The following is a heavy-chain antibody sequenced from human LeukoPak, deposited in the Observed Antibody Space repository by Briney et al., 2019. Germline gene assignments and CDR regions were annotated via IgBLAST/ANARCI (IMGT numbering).Heavy chain of an antibody. D-gene: IGHD6-6*01. Sequence: ASVKVSCKASGYTFTGYYMHWVRLAPGQGLEWMGWINPNSGGTNYAQKFQGRVTMTRDTSISTAYMELSRLRSDDTAAYYCAREYSSSSYVYYYYMDVWGKGTTVTVSS. V-gene: IGHV1-2*02. CDR2: INPNSGGT. J-gene: IGHJ6*03. CDR3: AREYSSSSYVYYYYMDV. CDR1: GYTFTGYY.